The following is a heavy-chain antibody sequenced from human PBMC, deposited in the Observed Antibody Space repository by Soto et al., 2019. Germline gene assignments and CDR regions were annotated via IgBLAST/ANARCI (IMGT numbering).Heavy chain of an antibody. CDR1: GGTFSSYA. Sequence: QVQLVQSGAEVKKPGSSVKVSCKASGGTFSSYAISWVRQAPGQGLEWRGGIIPIFGTANYAQKFQGRVTITADESTSTAYMELSSLRSEDTAVYYCARDRSYGSGSYYDAFAIWGQGTMVTVSS. J-gene: IGHJ3*02. V-gene: IGHV1-69*01. CDR2: IIPIFGTA. CDR3: ARDRSYGSGSYYDAFAI. D-gene: IGHD3-10*01.